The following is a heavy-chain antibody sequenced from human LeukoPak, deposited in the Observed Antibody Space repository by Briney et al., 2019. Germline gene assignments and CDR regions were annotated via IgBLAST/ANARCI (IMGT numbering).Heavy chain of an antibody. D-gene: IGHD6-13*01. J-gene: IGHJ4*02. CDR2: INLDGSVK. V-gene: IGHV3-7*01. CDR1: GFTFSSYS. Sequence: GGSLRLSCAASGFTFSSYSMNWVRQAPGKGLEWVANINLDGSVKYYVASVKGRFTISRDNAKSSLYLQMNSLRAEDTAVYYCAREVPGGSSWFDYWGQGTLVTVSS. CDR3: AREVPGGSSWFDY.